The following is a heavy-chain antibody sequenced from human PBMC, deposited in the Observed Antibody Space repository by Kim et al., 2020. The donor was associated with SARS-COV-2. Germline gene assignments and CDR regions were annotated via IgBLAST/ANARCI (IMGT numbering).Heavy chain of an antibody. D-gene: IGHD6-19*01. CDR3: ARDRYSSGWYNFDY. V-gene: IGHV3-33*01. Sequence: ADSVKCRFTISRDNSKNTLYLQMNSLRAEDTAVYYCARDRYSSGWYNFDYWGQGTLVTVSS. J-gene: IGHJ4*02.